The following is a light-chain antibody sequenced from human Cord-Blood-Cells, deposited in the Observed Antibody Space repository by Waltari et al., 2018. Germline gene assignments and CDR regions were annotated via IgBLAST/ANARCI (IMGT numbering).Light chain of an antibody. CDR1: QSVSSN. CDR3: QQYNNWPIT. Sequence: EIVMTQSPATLSVSPGERATLSCRASQSVSSNLAWYQQKPGQAPRLLIYGASTRPAGNPASLSGSVCGTEFTLTISSLQSEDFAVYYCQQYNNWPITFGQGTRLEIK. J-gene: IGKJ5*01. CDR2: GAS. V-gene: IGKV3-15*01.